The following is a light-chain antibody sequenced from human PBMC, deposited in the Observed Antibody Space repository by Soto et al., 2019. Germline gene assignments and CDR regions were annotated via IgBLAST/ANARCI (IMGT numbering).Light chain of an antibody. J-gene: IGKJ1*01. CDR2: EAS. Sequence: EIVLTQSPGTLSLSPGERATLSCRASQSVSSSYVAWYQQKPGQAPRLLIYEASIRAIVIPDRFSGSGSGTDFTLTISRLEPEDFAVYHWQQYGSSPPTFGQGSKVDIK. CDR1: QSVSSSY. V-gene: IGKV3-20*01. CDR3: QQYGSSPPT.